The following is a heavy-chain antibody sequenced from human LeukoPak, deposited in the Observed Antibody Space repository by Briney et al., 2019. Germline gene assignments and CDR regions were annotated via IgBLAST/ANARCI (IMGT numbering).Heavy chain of an antibody. CDR1: GFTFTSYA. V-gene: IGHV3-23*01. D-gene: IGHD3-10*01. J-gene: IGHJ4*02. CDR3: AKDRVVRGIMGRFDS. Sequence: GGSLRLSCAASGFTFTSYAMTWVRQAPGKGLEWVSTISGSDGSTYYADSVKGRFTISRDNSKNTLYMQMNSVRAEDTAVYYCAKDRVVRGIMGRFDSWGQGTLVTVSS. CDR2: ISGSDGST.